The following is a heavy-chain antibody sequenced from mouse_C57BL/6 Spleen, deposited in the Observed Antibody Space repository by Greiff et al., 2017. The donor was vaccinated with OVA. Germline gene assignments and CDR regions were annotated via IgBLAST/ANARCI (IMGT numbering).Heavy chain of an antibody. CDR2: IYPGAGDT. CDR1: GYAFSSSW. J-gene: IGHJ2*01. D-gene: IGHD2-5*01. CDR3: ARDSNFYFDY. V-gene: IGHV1-82*01. Sequence: VQLQQSGPELVKPGASVKISCKASGYAFSSSWMNWVKQRPGKGLEWIGRIYPGAGDTNYNGKFKGKATLTADKSSSTAYMQLSSLTSEDSAVYFCARDSNFYFDYWGQGTTLTVSS.